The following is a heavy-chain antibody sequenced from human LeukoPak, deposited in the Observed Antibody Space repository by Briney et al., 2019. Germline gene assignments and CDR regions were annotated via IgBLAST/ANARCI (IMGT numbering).Heavy chain of an antibody. D-gene: IGHD6-13*01. CDR1: GGSISSYY. CDR2: INHSGST. CDR3: ARGGAGIAAAGSY. J-gene: IGHJ4*02. Sequence: SETLSLTCTVSGGSISSYYWSWIRQPPGKGLEWIGEINHSGSTNYNPSLKSRVTISVDTSKNQFSLKLSSVTAADTAVYYCARGGAGIAAAGSYWGQGTLVTVSS. V-gene: IGHV4-34*01.